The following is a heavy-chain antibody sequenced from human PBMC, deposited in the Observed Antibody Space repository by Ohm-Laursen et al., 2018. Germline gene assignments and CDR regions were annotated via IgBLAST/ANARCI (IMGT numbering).Heavy chain of an antibody. V-gene: IGHV1-69*06. J-gene: IGHJ4*02. CDR1: GGTFSSYA. CDR3: ARESPSIAVAAFDY. D-gene: IGHD6-19*01. Sequence: SSVKVSCKASGGTFSSYAISWVRQAPGQGLEWMGGIIPIFGTANYAQKFQGRVTITADKSTSTAYMELSSLRSEDTAVYYCARESPSIAVAAFDYWGQGTLVTVSS. CDR2: IIPIFGTA.